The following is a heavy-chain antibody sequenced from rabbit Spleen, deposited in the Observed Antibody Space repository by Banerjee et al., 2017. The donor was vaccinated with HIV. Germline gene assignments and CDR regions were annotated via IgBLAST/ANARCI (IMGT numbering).Heavy chain of an antibody. J-gene: IGHJ4*01. D-gene: IGHD1-1*01. CDR3: TRDDGSGHYIDGYFNL. CDR1: GFSFSSGYD. V-gene: IGHV1S45*01. CDR2: IYTGNGKN. Sequence: QEQLEESGGGLVKPGASLTLICTASGFSFSSGYDMSWVRQAPGKGLEWIGFIYTGNGKNYYASWAKGRFTISRASSTTVTLQVTSLTAADTATYFCTRDDGSGHYIDGYFNLWGPGTLVTVS.